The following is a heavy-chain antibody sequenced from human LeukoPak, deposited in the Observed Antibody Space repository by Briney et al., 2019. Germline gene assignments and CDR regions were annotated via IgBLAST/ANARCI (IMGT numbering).Heavy chain of an antibody. CDR3: ARDSEWGIAVVRGAFDI. CDR2: IKQDGNEK. CDR1: GFTFRNYW. J-gene: IGHJ3*02. Sequence: PGGSLRLSCVASGFTFRNYWMSWVRQTPGKGLEWVANIKQDGNEKYYVDSVKGRFTISRDNTKSSLYLQMNTLRAEDTAVYYCARDSEWGIAVVRGAFDIWGQGTMVTVSS. D-gene: IGHD6-19*01. V-gene: IGHV3-7*01.